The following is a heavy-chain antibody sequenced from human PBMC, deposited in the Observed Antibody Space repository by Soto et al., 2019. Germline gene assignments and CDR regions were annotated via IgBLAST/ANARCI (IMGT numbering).Heavy chain of an antibody. V-gene: IGHV5-10-1*01. CDR3: ARPAKYCTNGVCSDYYYYGMDV. CDR1: GYSFTSYW. CDR2: IDPSDSYT. D-gene: IGHD2-8*01. J-gene: IGHJ6*02. Sequence: PGESLKISCKGSGYSFTSYWISWVRQMPGKGLEWMGRIDPSDSYTNYSPSFQGHVTISADKSISTAYLQWSSLKASDTAMYYCARPAKYCTNGVCSDYYYYGMDVWGQGTTVTVSS.